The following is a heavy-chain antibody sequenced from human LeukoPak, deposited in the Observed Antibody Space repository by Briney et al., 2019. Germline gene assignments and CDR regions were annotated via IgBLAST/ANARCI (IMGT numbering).Heavy chain of an antibody. CDR2: ILYSGST. D-gene: IGHD3-22*01. CDR1: GGSISSSRHY. J-gene: IGHJ4*02. V-gene: IGHV4-39*01. CDR3: VRRVAGSGYRDS. Sequence: SETLSLTCTVSGGSISSSRHYWGWLRQPPGKGLEWIGNILYSGSTNYNPSLKSRVTISVDTSKNQFSLKLSSVTAADTADYYCVRRVAGSGYRDSWGQGTLVTVSS.